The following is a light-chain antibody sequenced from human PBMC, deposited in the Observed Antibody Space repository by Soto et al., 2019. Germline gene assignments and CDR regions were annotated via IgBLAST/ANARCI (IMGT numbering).Light chain of an antibody. V-gene: IGLV2-23*01. CDR1: SNDVESYNL. CDR2: EGS. CDR3: SSYAGSDTLL. J-gene: IGLJ2*01. Sequence: QSALTQPASVSGSPGQSITISCTGTSNDVESYNLVSWYQQHPGKAPKLMIYEGSKRPSRVSNRFSGSKSANTASLTISGLQAEDEADYYCSSYAGSDTLLFGGGTKLTVL.